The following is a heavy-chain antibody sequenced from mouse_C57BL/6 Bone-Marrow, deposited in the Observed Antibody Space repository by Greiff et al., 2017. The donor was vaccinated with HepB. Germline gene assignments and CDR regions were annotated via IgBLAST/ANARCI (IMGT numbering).Heavy chain of an antibody. J-gene: IGHJ3*01. D-gene: IGHD2-10*01. V-gene: IGHV14-4*01. CDR2: IDPENGDT. CDR3: TTCLLWYLASRD. CDR1: GFNIKDDY. Sequence: VQLQQSGAELVRPGASVKLSCTASGFNIKDDYMHWVKQRPEQGLEWIGWIDPENGDTEYASKFQGKATITADTSSNTAYLQLSSLTSEDTAVYYCTTCLLWYLASRDWGQGTLVTVSA.